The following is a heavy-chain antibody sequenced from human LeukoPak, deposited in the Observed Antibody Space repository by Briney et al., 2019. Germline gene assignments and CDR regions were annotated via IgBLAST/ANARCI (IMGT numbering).Heavy chain of an antibody. CDR1: GFTFSSYR. D-gene: IGHD5-12*01. CDR2: IKQDGSEK. CDR3: ARELDIVATIYFDY. V-gene: IGHV3-7*01. Sequence: PGGSLRLSCAASGFTFSSYRMSWVRQAPGKGLEWVANIKQDGSEKYYVDSVKGRFTISRDNAKNSLYLQMNSLRAEDTAVYYCARELDIVATIYFDYWGQGTLVTVSS. J-gene: IGHJ4*02.